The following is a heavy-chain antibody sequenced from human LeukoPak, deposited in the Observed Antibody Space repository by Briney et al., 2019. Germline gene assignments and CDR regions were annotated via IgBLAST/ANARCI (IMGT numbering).Heavy chain of an antibody. CDR2: IYHSGTT. D-gene: IGHD5-18*01. V-gene: IGHV4-30-2*01. CDR1: GGSISSGGYS. Sequence: SQTLSLTCAVSGGSISSGGYSWGWVRQPPGKGLEWMGYIYHSGTTYYNPSLKSRVTISVDRSKNQFSLKLSSVTAADTAVYYCAGNGGYSYGPQFDYWGQGTLVTVSS. CDR3: AGNGGYSYGPQFDY. J-gene: IGHJ4*02.